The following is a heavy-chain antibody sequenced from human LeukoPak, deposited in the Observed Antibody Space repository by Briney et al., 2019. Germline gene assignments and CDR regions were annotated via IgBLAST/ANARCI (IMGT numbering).Heavy chain of an antibody. Sequence: ASVKVSCKASGYTFTGYYMHWVRQAPGQGLEWMGWINPNSGGTNYAQKFQGRVTMTRNTSISTAYMELSSLRSEDTAVYYCARGTTVAYYYYYYMDVWGKGTTVTVSS. V-gene: IGHV1-2*02. CDR1: GYTFTGYY. J-gene: IGHJ6*03. CDR3: ARGTTVAYYYYYYMDV. CDR2: INPNSGGT. D-gene: IGHD4-11*01.